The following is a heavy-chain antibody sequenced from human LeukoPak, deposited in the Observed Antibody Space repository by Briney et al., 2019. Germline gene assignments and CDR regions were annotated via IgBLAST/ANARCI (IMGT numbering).Heavy chain of an antibody. CDR2: ISYHGTNK. V-gene: IGHV3-30*18. CDR1: GFTFSSYG. J-gene: IGHJ6*03. D-gene: IGHD2-21*02. CDR3: AKDQYFVTGYYSYMDV. Sequence: GGSLRLSCAASGFTFSSYGMHWVRQAPGKGLEWVAVISYHGTNKYYADPVKGRFTISRDNSKNTLYLEMNSLRAEDTAVYYCAKDQYFVTGYYSYMDVWGKGTTVTISS.